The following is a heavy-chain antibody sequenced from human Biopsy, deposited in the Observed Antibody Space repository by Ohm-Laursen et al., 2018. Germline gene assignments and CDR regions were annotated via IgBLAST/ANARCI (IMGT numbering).Heavy chain of an antibody. J-gene: IGHJ6*02. CDR2: ISSSSDNI. Sequence: GSLRLSCTAPGFTLSSYSMNWVRQTPGKGLEWVSTISSSSDNIYYVDSVKGRFTISRDNAKNSLYLQMNSPRAEDTAVYYCARSRGSSGIATIYYYGMDVWGQGTTVTVSS. CDR1: GFTLSSYS. V-gene: IGHV3-21*01. D-gene: IGHD3-10*01. CDR3: ARSRGSSGIATIYYYGMDV.